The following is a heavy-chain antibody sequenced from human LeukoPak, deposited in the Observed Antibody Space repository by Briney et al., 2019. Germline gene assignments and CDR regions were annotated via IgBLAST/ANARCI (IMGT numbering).Heavy chain of an antibody. CDR1: GYTFTSYG. Sequence: GASVKVSCKASGYTFTSYGISWVRQAPGQELELMGWISAYNGNTNYAQKLQGRVTMTTDTSTSTAYMGLRSLRSDDTAVYYCARGFPLTIFGVAYYFDYWAREPWSPSPQ. J-gene: IGHJ4*02. V-gene: IGHV1-18*01. CDR3: ARGFPLTIFGVAYYFDY. D-gene: IGHD3-3*01. CDR2: ISAYNGNT.